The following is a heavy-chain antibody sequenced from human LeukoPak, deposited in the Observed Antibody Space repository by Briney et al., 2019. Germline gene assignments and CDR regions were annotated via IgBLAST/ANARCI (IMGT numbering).Heavy chain of an antibody. CDR1: GGSISSGGYY. Sequence: PSETLSLTCTVSGGSISSGGYYWSWIRQPPGKGLEWIGYIYHSGSTNYNPSLQSRVTMSIDKSKNQFSLQLTSMTAADTAVYYCLYGGNSGDWVYWGQGTLVTVSS. J-gene: IGHJ4*02. V-gene: IGHV4-30-2*01. CDR3: LYGGNSGDWVY. CDR2: IYHSGST. D-gene: IGHD4-23*01.